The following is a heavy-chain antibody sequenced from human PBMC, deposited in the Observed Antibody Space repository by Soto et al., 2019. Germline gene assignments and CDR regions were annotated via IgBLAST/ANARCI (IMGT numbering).Heavy chain of an antibody. V-gene: IGHV1-3*04. CDR2: INTAKDTP. J-gene: IGHJ4*02. D-gene: IGHD6-13*01. CDR1: GYTFTSYA. CDR3: ARGSSWSYFDY. Sequence: QVQLVQSGAEAKRPGASVKVSCKASGYTFTSYAVHWVRQAPGQRLEWMGWINTAKDTPKYSQKFQGRVTITRDTSANIVYMEVSSLTSEDTAVYYCARGSSWSYFDYWGQGTLVTVSS.